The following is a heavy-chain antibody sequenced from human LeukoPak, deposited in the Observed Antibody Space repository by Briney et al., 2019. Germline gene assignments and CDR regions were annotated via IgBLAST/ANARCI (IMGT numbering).Heavy chain of an antibody. CDR1: GFTVSSKY. CDR2: ISNSGGRA. V-gene: IGHV3-23*01. J-gene: IGHJ4*02. CDR3: AKSYNGYESKPDY. Sequence: PGGSLRLSCAASGFTVSSKYMSWVRQAPGKGLEWVSSISNSGGRAFYTDSVKGRFTISRDNSKITLYLQMNSLRAEDTAVYYCAKSYNGYESKPDYWGQGTLVTVSS. D-gene: IGHD5-12*01.